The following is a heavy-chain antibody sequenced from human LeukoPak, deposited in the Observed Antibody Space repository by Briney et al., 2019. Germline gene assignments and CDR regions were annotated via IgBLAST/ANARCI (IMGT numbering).Heavy chain of an antibody. CDR2: ISYDGSNK. V-gene: IGHV3-30*18. J-gene: IGHJ4*02. CDR1: GFTFSSYG. D-gene: IGHD3-22*01. CDR3: AKNRVSGYSDYYFDY. Sequence: GGSLRLSCAASGFTFSSYGMHWVRQAPGKGLEWVAVISYDGSNKYYADSVKGRFTISRDNSKNTLYLQMNSLRAEDTAVYYCAKNRVSGYSDYYFDYWGQGTLVTVSS.